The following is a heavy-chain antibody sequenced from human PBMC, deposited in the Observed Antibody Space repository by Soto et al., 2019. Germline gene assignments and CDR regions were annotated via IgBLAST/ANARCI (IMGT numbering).Heavy chain of an antibody. D-gene: IGHD1-26*01. Sequence: GSLRLSCAASGFTFINYDIHFFRKSTGKGLEWVSSIGTAGDPYYPGSVKGRFTISRENAKNSLYLQLSSLRAGDTAVYYCARGSHLGSYAYFDYWGQGTLVTVSS. CDR3: ARGSHLGSYAYFDY. J-gene: IGHJ4*02. CDR2: IGTAGDP. CDR1: GFTFINYD. V-gene: IGHV3-13*05.